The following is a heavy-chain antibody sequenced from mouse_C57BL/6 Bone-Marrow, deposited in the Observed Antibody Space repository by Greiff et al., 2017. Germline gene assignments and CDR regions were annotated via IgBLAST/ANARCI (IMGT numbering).Heavy chain of an antibody. CDR1: GYTFTDYY. J-gene: IGHJ2*01. CDR2: INPNNGGT. Sequence: EVQLQQSGPELVKPGASVKISCKASGYTFTDYYMNWVKQSHGKSLEWIGDINPNNGGTSYNQKFKGKATLTADKSSSTAYMELSSLTSEDSAVYYCTRLSWYYFDYWGQGTTLTVSS. V-gene: IGHV1-26*01. CDR3: TRLSWYYFDY.